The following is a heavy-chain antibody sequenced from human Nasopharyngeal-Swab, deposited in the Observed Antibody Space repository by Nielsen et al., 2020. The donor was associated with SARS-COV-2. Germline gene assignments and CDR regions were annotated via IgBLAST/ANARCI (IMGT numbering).Heavy chain of an antibody. J-gene: IGHJ5*02. Sequence: ASVKVSCKTSGYTFTDYGITWVRQVPGQGLVWMGWISVYNANTNYAQNFQGRVTLTTDTSTNTAYMELRSLRSDDTALYYCARWGVTAAAKGSWFDPWGQGTLVTVSS. D-gene: IGHD6-13*01. V-gene: IGHV1-18*01. CDR2: ISVYNANT. CDR3: ARWGVTAAAKGSWFDP. CDR1: GYTFTDYG.